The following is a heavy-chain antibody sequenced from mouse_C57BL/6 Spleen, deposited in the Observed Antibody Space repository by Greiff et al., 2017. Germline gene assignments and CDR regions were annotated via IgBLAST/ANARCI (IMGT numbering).Heavy chain of an antibody. CDR2: IYPGDGDT. V-gene: IGHV1-80*01. Sequence: QVHVKQSGAELVKPGASVKISCKASGYAFSSYWMNWVKQRPGKGLEWIGQIYPGDGDTNYNGKFKGKATLTADKSSSTAYMQLSSLTSEDSAVYFCATEVWSLRDYWGQGTTLTVSS. J-gene: IGHJ2*01. CDR3: ATEVWSLRDY. CDR1: GYAFSSYW. D-gene: IGHD2-10*02.